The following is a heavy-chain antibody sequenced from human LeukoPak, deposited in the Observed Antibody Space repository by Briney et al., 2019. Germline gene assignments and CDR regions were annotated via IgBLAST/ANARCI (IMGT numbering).Heavy chain of an antibody. CDR1: GFTFLDYA. V-gene: IGHV3-30-3*01. CDR2: MSYDGNKN. D-gene: IGHD6-13*01. CDR3: TREWGAAADY. Sequence: GGSLRLSCVTSGFTFLDYAVHWVRQAPGKGLEWVAVMSYDGNKNYYVDSVKGRFTLSRDNSKNTLYLQMNSLRPEDTAVYYCTREWGAAADYWGQGTLVTVSS. J-gene: IGHJ4*02.